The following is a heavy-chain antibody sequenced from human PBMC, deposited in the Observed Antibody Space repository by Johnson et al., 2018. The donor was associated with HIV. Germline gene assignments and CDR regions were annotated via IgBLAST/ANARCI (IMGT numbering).Heavy chain of an antibody. CDR2: ISYDGSNK. J-gene: IGHJ3*02. CDR3: ARSLLWFREVNDAFDI. D-gene: IGHD3-10*01. Sequence: VQLVESGGGVVQPGRSLRLSCAASGFTFSSYAMHWVRQAPGKGLEWVAVISYDGSNKYYADSVKGRFTISRDNSKNKLYLQMNSLRAEDKAVYYCARSLLWFREVNDAFDIWGQGTMVTVSS. V-gene: IGHV3-30*04. CDR1: GFTFSSYA.